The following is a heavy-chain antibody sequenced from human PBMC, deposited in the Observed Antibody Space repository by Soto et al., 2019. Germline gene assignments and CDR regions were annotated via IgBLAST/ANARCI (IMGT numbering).Heavy chain of an antibody. CDR1: GDSISTNSYS. CDR2: FYYSGST. Sequence: ASETLSLTCTVSGDSISTNSYSWGWIRQPPGQGLEWIGLFYYSGSTHYNPSLQGQVTISADKSISTAYLQWSSLKASDTAMYYCVRTARNYNYNDMDVWGQGTTVTVSS. V-gene: IGHV4-39*07. CDR3: VRTARNYNYNDMDV. D-gene: IGHD1-20*01. J-gene: IGHJ6*02.